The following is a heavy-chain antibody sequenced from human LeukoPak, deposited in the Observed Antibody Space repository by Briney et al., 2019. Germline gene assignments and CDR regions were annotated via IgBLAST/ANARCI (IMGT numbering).Heavy chain of an antibody. CDR2: ITISGATK. Sequence: VGSLRLSCAVSGFTFSDYEMTWVRQAPGKRLEWIAFITISGATKYYADSVRSRVAISRDNANNSLYLPADSLRADDTAVYFCARILGNNYYYYYMDVWGKGTTVTVSS. CDR3: ARILGNNYYYYYMDV. J-gene: IGHJ6*03. V-gene: IGHV3-48*03. CDR1: GFTFSDYE.